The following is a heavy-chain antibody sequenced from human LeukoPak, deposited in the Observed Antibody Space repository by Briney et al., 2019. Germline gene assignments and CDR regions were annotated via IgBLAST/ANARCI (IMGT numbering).Heavy chain of an antibody. CDR1: GGSMSNYY. V-gene: IGHV4-4*07. CDR3: ARVGSDGSYFDY. Sequence: SETLSLTCTVSGGSMSNYYWSWIRQPAGKGLEWVGRIYTSGSTNYNPSLKSRVTMSLDTSKNQFSLKLSSVTAVDTAVYYCARVGSDGSYFDYWGQGTLVTVSS. J-gene: IGHJ4*02. CDR2: IYTSGST. D-gene: IGHD1-26*01.